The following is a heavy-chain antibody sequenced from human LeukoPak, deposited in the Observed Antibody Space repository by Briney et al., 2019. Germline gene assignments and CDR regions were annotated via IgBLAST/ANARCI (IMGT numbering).Heavy chain of an antibody. D-gene: IGHD7-27*01. CDR3: ARDLRLGMEFSPVGYFDY. CDR2: IIPIFGTP. J-gene: IGHJ4*02. V-gene: IGHV1-69*05. CDR1: GGTFSSYA. Sequence: ASVKVSCKASGGTFSSYAISWVRRAPGQGLEWMGGIIPIFGTPNYAQKFQGRVTITTDESTSTAHMELSSLRSEDTAMYYCARDLRLGMEFSPVGYFDYWGQGTLVTVSS.